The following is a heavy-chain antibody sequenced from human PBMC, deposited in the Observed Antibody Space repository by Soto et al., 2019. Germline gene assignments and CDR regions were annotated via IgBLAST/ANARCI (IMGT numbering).Heavy chain of an antibody. CDR2: INHSGST. V-gene: IGHV4-34*01. CDR3: ARGWGRIFDY. J-gene: IGHJ4*02. Sequence: QVQLQQWGVGLLKPSETLSLTCAVYGGSLSGYYWSWIRQPPGKGLEWIGEINHSGSTNYNPSLKSRVTISVDTSKNQFSLKLSSVTAADTAVYYCARGWGRIFDYWGQGTLVTVSS. CDR1: GGSLSGYY. D-gene: IGHD7-27*01.